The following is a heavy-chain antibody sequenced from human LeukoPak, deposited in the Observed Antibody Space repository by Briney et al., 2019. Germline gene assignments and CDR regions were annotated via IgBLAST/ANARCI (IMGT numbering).Heavy chain of an antibody. CDR1: GGSISSGGYY. CDR3: ARTDSSGYSGDY. CDR2: IYYSGIT. J-gene: IGHJ4*02. V-gene: IGHV4-31*03. Sequence: PSETLSLTCTVSGGSISSGGYYWSWIRQHPGKGLEWIGYIYYSGITYYNPSLKSRVTISVDTSKNQFSLKLSSVTAADTAVYYCARTDSSGYSGDYWGQGTLVTVSS. D-gene: IGHD3-22*01.